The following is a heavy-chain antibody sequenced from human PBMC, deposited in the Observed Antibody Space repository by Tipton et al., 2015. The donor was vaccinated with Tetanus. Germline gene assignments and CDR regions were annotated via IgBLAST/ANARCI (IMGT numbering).Heavy chain of an antibody. CDR1: GALLTTGSYS. CDR3: ATVGLVTASVKY. D-gene: IGHD2-21*02. V-gene: IGHV4-30-2*01. CDR2: IYQTGST. J-gene: IGHJ4*01. Sequence: TLSLTCNVTGALLTTGSYSWGWIRQPPGQGLEWIGYIYQTGSTYFNPSLRSRLTMSFKMSKNQFSLKLTSVTAADTAVYYCATVGLVTASVKYWGQGTLVTVSS.